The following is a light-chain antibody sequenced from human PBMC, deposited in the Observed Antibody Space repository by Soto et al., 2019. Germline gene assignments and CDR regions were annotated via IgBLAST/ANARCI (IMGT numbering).Light chain of an antibody. CDR1: QSVSNNY. CDR3: QQYGSSGT. CDR2: GAS. J-gene: IGKJ1*01. V-gene: IGKV3-20*01. Sequence: EIVLTQSPGTRSRSPLEIARVCFMASQSVSNNYLAWYQQKPGQAPRLLIYGASNRATGIPDRFSGSGSGTDFTLTISRLETEDFAVYYCQQYGSSGTFGQGTKVDIK.